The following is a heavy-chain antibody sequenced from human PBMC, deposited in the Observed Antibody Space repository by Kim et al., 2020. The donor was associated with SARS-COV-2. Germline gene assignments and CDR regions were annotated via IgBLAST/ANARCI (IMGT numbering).Heavy chain of an antibody. Sequence: GGSLRLSCAVSGFTFSSDAMHWVRQAPGKGLEWVAVISYDGSNKYYADSVKGRFIISRDNSNNTLYLQMNSLRAEDTAVYYCAREDSGMLTGKVGAMEYYFYYWGRGNLVTVSS. CDR3: AREDSGMLTGKVGAMEYYFYY. CDR2: ISYDGSNK. CDR1: GFTFSSDA. V-gene: IGHV3-30*04. J-gene: IGHJ4*02. D-gene: IGHD1-26*01.